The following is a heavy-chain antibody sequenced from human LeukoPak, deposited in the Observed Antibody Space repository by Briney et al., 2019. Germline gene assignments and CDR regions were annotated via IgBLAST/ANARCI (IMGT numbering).Heavy chain of an antibody. CDR1: GGSISSYY. V-gene: IGHV4-4*07. CDR2: IYSSGST. CDR3: ARQIAVAGKARFDY. J-gene: IGHJ4*02. D-gene: IGHD6-19*01. Sequence: SETLSLTCTVSGGSISSYYWSWIRQPAGKGLEWIGRIYSSGSTNYNPSLKSRVTMSVDTSKNQFSLRLSSVTAADTAVYYCARQIAVAGKARFDYWGQGTPVTVSS.